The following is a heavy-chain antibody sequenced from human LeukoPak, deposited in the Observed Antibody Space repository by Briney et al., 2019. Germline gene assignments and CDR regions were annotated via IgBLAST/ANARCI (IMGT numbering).Heavy chain of an antibody. Sequence: SETLSLTCTVSGGSISSGGYYWSWIRQHPGKGLEWIGYTYYSGSTYYNPSLKSRVTISVDTSKNQFSLKLSSVTAAGTAVYYCAREDGSSRDWFDPWGQGTLVTVSS. CDR3: AREDGSSRDWFDP. V-gene: IGHV4-31*03. J-gene: IGHJ5*02. CDR2: TYYSGST. CDR1: GGSISSGGYY.